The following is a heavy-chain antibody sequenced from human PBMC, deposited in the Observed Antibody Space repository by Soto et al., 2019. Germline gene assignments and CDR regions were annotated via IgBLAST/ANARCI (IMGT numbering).Heavy chain of an antibody. D-gene: IGHD5-18*01. CDR3: ASQEGYRSSIGAFDY. J-gene: IGHJ4*02. V-gene: IGHV3-30-3*01. CDR1: GFTFSSYA. CDR2: ISYDGTNT. Sequence: QVQLVESGGGVVQPGRSLRLSCAASGFTFSSYAMHWVRQAPGKGLEWVAFISYDGTNTYYADSVKGRFTISRDNSKNTLYLQVNSLRAEDTAVYYCASQEGYRSSIGAFDYWGQGTLVTVSP.